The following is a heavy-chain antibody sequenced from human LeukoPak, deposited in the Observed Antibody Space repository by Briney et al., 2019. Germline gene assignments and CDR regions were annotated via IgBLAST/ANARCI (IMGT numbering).Heavy chain of an antibody. CDR1: GGSISSGSYY. CDR3: ARAEGGYYDSSGDYWFDP. V-gene: IGHV4-61*02. CDR2: IYTSGST. D-gene: IGHD3-22*01. J-gene: IGHJ5*02. Sequence: SQTLSLTCTVSGGSISSGSYYWSWIRQPAGKGLEWIGRIYTSGSTNYNPSLKSRVTISVDTSKNQFSLKLSSVTAADTAVYSCARAEGGYYDSSGDYWFDPWGQGTLVTVSS.